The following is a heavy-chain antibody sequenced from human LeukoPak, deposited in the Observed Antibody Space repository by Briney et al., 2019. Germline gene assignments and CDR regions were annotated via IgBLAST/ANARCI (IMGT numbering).Heavy chain of an antibody. D-gene: IGHD3-3*01. Sequence: GGSPRLSCAASGITVRSNYMSWVRQAPGKGLEWVSVIYSGGSTYYADSVKGRFTISRDNSKNTLYLQMNSLRAEDTAVYYCASSLEGNFWSGYHFWGQGTLVTVSS. CDR2: IYSGGST. CDR3: ASSLEGNFWSGYHF. V-gene: IGHV3-66*01. CDR1: GITVRSNY. J-gene: IGHJ4*02.